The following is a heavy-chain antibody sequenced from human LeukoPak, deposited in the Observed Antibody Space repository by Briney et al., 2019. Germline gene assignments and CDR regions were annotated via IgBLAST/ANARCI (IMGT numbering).Heavy chain of an antibody. CDR1: GFTFSSYG. CDR2: ISYDGSNK. CDR3: AKDFSGYYDY. Sequence: GRSLRLSCAASGFTFSSYGMHWVRQAPGKGLEWVAVISYDGSNKYYADSVKGRFTISRDNSKNTLYLQMNSLRAEDTAVYYCAKDFSGYYDYWGRGTLVTVSS. D-gene: IGHD3-22*01. V-gene: IGHV3-30*18. J-gene: IGHJ4*02.